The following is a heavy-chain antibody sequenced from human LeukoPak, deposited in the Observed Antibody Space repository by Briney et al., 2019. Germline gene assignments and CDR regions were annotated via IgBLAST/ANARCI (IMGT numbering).Heavy chain of an antibody. V-gene: IGHV4-59*08. D-gene: IGHD6-13*01. Sequence: SETLSLTCTVSGGSMSFYYWSWIRQSPGKGLECIGYIYYSGSTYYNPSLKSRVTISVDTSKNQFSLNLDPVTAADTAVYYCARRAEIGQAYFDYWGQGTLVTVSS. CDR3: ARRAEIGQAYFDY. CDR2: IYYSGST. CDR1: GGSMSFYY. J-gene: IGHJ4*02.